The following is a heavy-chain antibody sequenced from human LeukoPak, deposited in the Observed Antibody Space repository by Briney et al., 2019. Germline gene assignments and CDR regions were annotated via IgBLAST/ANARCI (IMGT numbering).Heavy chain of an antibody. CDR1: GYTFTRYY. Sequence: SVKVSCKASGYTFTRYYIHWVRQAPGQGLEWMGRIIPILGIANYAQKFQGRVTITADKSTSTAYMELSSLRSEDTAVYYCARGGMNYYYDSSDSSLWGQGTLVTVSS. D-gene: IGHD3-22*01. J-gene: IGHJ4*02. CDR3: ARGGMNYYYDSSDSSL. V-gene: IGHV1-69*02. CDR2: IIPILGIA.